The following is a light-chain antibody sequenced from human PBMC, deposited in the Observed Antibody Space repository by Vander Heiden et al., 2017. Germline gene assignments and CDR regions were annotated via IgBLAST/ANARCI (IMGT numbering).Light chain of an antibody. CDR3: SAFAGYDTYV. J-gene: IGLJ1*01. Sequence: QSALTQPRSVSGSPGQSVTFSCTGTSTDVGAYNYVSWYQQYPGKAPELMIYDVSKRPSGVPDRFSGSKSGNTASLTISGLQAEDEADYYCSAFAGYDTYVFGTGTQVTVL. V-gene: IGLV2-11*01. CDR2: DVS. CDR1: STDVGAYNY.